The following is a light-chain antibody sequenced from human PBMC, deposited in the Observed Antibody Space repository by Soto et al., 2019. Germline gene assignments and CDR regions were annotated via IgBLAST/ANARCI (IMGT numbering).Light chain of an antibody. CDR3: SSYAGSNTVI. V-gene: IGLV2-23*01. CDR1: TSDVGIYNL. Sequence: QSALTQPASVSGSPGQSITISCTGTTSDVGIYNLVSWYQQHPGKAPKLMIYEATKRPSGVSHRFSGSKSGNTTSLTISGLQTEDEADYYCSSYAGSNTVIFGGGTKVTVL. CDR2: EAT. J-gene: IGLJ2*01.